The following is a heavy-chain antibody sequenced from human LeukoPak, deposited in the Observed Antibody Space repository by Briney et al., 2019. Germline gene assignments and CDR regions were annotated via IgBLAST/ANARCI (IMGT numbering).Heavy chain of an antibody. J-gene: IGHJ2*01. CDR1: GFTIGDFG. CDR2: INWNGAST. D-gene: IGHD3-22*01. CDR3: ARDRFDSSGSNFWYFDL. V-gene: IGHV3-20*01. Sequence: GETLRLTCAASGFTIGDFGMSWVRQAPGRGLEWVSGINWNGASTGYSASVKGPFTISRDSAKSSLYLQMNSLRAEDTAFYHCARDRFDSSGSNFWYFDLWGRGTLVTVSS.